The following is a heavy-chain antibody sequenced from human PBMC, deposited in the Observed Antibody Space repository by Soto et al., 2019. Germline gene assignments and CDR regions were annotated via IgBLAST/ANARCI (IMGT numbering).Heavy chain of an antibody. J-gene: IGHJ3*02. V-gene: IGHV3-33*08. CDR2: IWYDGSNK. D-gene: IGHD6-13*01. Sequence: GGSLRLSCAASGFTFSSCGMHWVRQAPGKGLEWVAVIWYDGSNKYYADSVKGRFTISRDNSKNTLYLQMNSLRAEDTAVYYCARGPGIANDGAFDIWGQGTMVTVSS. CDR3: ARGPGIANDGAFDI. CDR1: GFTFSSCG.